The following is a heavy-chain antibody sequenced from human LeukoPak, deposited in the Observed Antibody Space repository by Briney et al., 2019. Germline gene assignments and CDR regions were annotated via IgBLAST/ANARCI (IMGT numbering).Heavy chain of an antibody. CDR3: AREERSYYLVY. CDR2: IYYSGST. CDR1: GGSISSGGYY. J-gene: IGHJ4*02. Sequence: TSETLSLTCTVSGGSISSGGYYWSWIRQHPGKGLEWIGYIYYSGSTYYNPSPKSRVTISVDTSKNQFSLKLSSVTAADTAVYYCAREERSYYLVYWGQGTLVTVSS. V-gene: IGHV4-31*03. D-gene: IGHD3-10*01.